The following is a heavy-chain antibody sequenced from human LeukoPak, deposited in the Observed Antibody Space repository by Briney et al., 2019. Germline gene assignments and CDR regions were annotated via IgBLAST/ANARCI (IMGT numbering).Heavy chain of an antibody. Sequence: SETLSLTCTVSGGSISSGDYYWSWIRQPPGKGLEWLGYIYYSGSTYYNPSLKSRVTISVDTSKNQFSLKLSSVTAADTAVYYCARDRWVLGDYYYYGMDVWGQGTTVTVSS. D-gene: IGHD3-16*01. CDR3: ARDRWVLGDYYYYGMDV. CDR2: IYYSGST. CDR1: GGSISSGDYY. V-gene: IGHV4-30-4*01. J-gene: IGHJ6*02.